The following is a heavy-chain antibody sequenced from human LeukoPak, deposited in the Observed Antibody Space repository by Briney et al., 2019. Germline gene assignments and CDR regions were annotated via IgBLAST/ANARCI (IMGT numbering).Heavy chain of an antibody. D-gene: IGHD4-4*01. CDR1: GFTFSSYA. CDR2: ISGSGGST. Sequence: GGSLRLSCAASGFTFSSYAMNWVRQAPGKGLEWVSTISGSGGSTNYPDSVKGRFTISRDNSKNTLYLQMNSLRADDTAVYYCARPCGTTGNSYYYALDVWGQGTTVTVSS. CDR3: ARPCGTTGNSYYYALDV. J-gene: IGHJ6*02. V-gene: IGHV3-23*01.